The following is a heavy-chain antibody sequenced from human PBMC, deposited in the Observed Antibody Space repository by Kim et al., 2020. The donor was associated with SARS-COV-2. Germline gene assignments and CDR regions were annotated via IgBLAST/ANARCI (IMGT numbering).Heavy chain of an antibody. J-gene: IGHJ6*02. CDR3: ARTYPVGATTHPTDYYYGMDV. V-gene: IGHV7-4-1*02. CDR1: GYTFTSYA. Sequence: ASVKVSCKASGYTFTSYAMNWVRQAPGQGLEWMGWINTNTGNPTYAQGFTGRFVFSLDTSVSTAYLQISSLKAEDTAVYYCARTYPVGATTHPTDYYYGMDVWGQGTTVTVSS. CDR2: INTNTGNP. D-gene: IGHD1-26*01.